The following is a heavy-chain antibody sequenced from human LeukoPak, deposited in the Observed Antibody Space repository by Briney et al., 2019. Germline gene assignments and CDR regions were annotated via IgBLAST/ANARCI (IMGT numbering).Heavy chain of an antibody. Sequence: ASVKVSCKASGYTFTSYGISWVRQAPGQGLEWMGWISAYNGNTNYAQKLQGRVTVTTDTSTSTAYLELRSLRSDDTAVYYCARGNTGSSGWYFLLGENKYAFDIWGQGTMVTVSS. CDR3: ARGNTGSSGWYFLLGENKYAFDI. CDR2: ISAYNGNT. J-gene: IGHJ3*02. V-gene: IGHV1-18*01. D-gene: IGHD6-19*01. CDR1: GYTFTSYG.